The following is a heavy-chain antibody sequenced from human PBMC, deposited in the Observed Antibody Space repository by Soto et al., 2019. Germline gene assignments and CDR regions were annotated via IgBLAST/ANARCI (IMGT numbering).Heavy chain of an antibody. D-gene: IGHD5-12*01. V-gene: IGHV4-39*01. CDR3: ARYGWLRPLDY. CDR1: GGSISSSSYY. J-gene: IGHJ4*02. CDR2: IYYSGST. Sequence: QLQLQESGPGLVKPSETLSLTCTVSGGSISSSSYYWGWIRQPPGKGLEWIGSIYYSGSTYYNPSLKSRVTISVDTSKNQFSLKLSSVTAADTAVYYCARYGWLRPLDYWGQGTLVTVSS.